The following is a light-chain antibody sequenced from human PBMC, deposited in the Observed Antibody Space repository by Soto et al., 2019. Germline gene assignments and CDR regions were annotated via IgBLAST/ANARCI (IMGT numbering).Light chain of an antibody. CDR1: KSDIGVYDF. Sequence: QSALTQPPSASGSPGQSVTISCTGTKSDIGVYDFVSWYQHHPGKAPRLIIYEVVQRPSGVPDRFSGSKSGNTASLTVSGLQAADEADYYCSSYAGSSNVFGTGTKVTV. V-gene: IGLV2-8*01. CDR3: SSYAGSSNV. CDR2: EVV. J-gene: IGLJ1*01.